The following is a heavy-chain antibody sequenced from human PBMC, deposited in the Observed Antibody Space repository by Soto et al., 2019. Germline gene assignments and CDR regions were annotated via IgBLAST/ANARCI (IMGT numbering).Heavy chain of an antibody. CDR3: ARAGQRIYYYGSGRGSGLSWFDP. D-gene: IGHD3-10*01. V-gene: IGHV4-34*01. J-gene: IGHJ5*02. Sequence: SETLSLTCAVYGGSFSGYYWSWIRQPPGKGLEWIGEINHSGSTNYNPSLKSRVTISVDTSKNQFSLKLSSVTAADTAVYYCARAGQRIYYYGSGRGSGLSWFDPWGQATLVTGSS. CDR2: INHSGST. CDR1: GGSFSGYY.